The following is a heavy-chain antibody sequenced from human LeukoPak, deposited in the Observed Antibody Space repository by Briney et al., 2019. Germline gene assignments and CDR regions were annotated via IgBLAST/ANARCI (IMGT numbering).Heavy chain of an antibody. CDR3: AKKRSGISYYFDY. CDR2: IRYDGSNK. D-gene: IGHD3-10*01. CDR1: GFTFSSYG. Sequence: PGGSLRLSCAASGFTFSSYGMHWVRQAPGKRLEWVAFIRYDGSNKYYADSVKGRFTISRDNSKNTLYLQMNSLRAEDTAVYYCAKKRSGISYYFDYWGQGTLVTVSS. J-gene: IGHJ4*02. V-gene: IGHV3-30*02.